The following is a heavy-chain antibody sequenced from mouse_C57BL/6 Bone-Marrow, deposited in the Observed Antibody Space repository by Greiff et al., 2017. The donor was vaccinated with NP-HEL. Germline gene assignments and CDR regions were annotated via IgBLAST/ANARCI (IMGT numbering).Heavy chain of an antibody. D-gene: IGHD4-1*01. CDR3: VKANWDEGYYYAMDY. Sequence: EVNVVESGGGLVQPGASLRLSCAASGFTFTDYYMSWVRQPPGKAPEWLALIRNKANGYTTEYTASVKGRFTISRDNSQNILYLQMNTLRAEDSATYYCVKANWDEGYYYAMDYWGQGTSVTVSS. CDR1: GFTFTDYY. J-gene: IGHJ4*01. CDR2: IRNKANGYTT. V-gene: IGHV7-4*01.